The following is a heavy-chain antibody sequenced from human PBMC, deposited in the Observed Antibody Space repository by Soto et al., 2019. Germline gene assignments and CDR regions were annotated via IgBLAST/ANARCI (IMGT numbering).Heavy chain of an antibody. J-gene: IGHJ4*02. CDR2: IDPSGNRI. CDR1: GFTFSNSA. CDR3: AKDRGGRGNEIDH. V-gene: IGHV3-23*05. D-gene: IGHD3-16*01. Sequence: EVQLLEYGGGLVQPGGSLRLSCTASGFTFSNSAMSWVRQAPGKGLEWVSSIDPSGNRIYQGDVAKGRFTISRDNSKKTLFLRMNSLRVDDTAIYYCAKDRGGRGNEIDHWGQGTLVTVSS.